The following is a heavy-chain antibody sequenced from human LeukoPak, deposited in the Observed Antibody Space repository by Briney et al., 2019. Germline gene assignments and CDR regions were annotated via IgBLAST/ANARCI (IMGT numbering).Heavy chain of an antibody. CDR2: ISSSGSTI. J-gene: IGHJ4*02. V-gene: IGHV3-48*03. CDR1: GFTFSSYE. D-gene: IGHD3-22*01. Sequence: GGSLRLSCAASGFTFSSYEMNWVRQAPGKGLEWVSYISSSGSTIYYADSVKGRFTISRDNAKNSLYLQMNSLRAEDTAVYYCARVDYYDGSGYYYGLFGYWGQGTLVTVSS. CDR3: ARVDYYDGSGYYYGLFGY.